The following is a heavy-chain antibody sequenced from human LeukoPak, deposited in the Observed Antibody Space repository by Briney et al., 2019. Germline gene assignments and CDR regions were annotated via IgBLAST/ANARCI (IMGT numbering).Heavy chain of an antibody. Sequence: GGSLRLSCAASGFTFSSYGMNWVRQAPGKGLEWVSSISSSRSYIYYADSVKGRFTISRDNAKNSLFLQMNSLRAEDTAVYYCARPLYDSSGYPFDYWGQGTLVTVSS. CDR1: GFTFSSYG. V-gene: IGHV3-21*01. D-gene: IGHD3-22*01. J-gene: IGHJ4*02. CDR3: ARPLYDSSGYPFDY. CDR2: ISSSRSYI.